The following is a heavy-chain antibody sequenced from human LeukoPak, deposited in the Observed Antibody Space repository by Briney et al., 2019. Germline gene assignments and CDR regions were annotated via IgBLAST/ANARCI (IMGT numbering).Heavy chain of an antibody. CDR2: IWYSGSNK. CDR1: GFTFSNYG. CDR3: ATPSSPSFYYYYMDV. D-gene: IGHD3-16*02. Sequence: GGSLRLSCAASGFTFSNYGMNWVRQAPGKGLEWVAHIWYSGSNKYYADSVKGRFTISRDNSKNTLYLQMNSLRAEDTAVYYCATPSSPSFYYYYMDVWGKGTTVTVSS. V-gene: IGHV3-33*01. J-gene: IGHJ6*03.